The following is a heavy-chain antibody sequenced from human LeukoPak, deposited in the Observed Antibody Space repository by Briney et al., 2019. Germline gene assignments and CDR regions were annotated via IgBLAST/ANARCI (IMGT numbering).Heavy chain of an antibody. Sequence: GGSLRLSCVASEFTFSNYWMSWVRQAPGKGLEWVANIKQDGTEKYYVDSVKGRFTISRDNAKNSLYLQMNSLRAEDTAVYYCAREENYDFWSGYSYYYGMDVWGQGTTVTVSS. D-gene: IGHD3-3*01. CDR1: EFTFSNYW. J-gene: IGHJ6*02. CDR2: IKQDGTEK. V-gene: IGHV3-7*01. CDR3: AREENYDFWSGYSYYYGMDV.